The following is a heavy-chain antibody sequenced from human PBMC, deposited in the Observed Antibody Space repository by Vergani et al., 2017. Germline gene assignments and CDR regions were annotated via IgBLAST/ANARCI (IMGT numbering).Heavy chain of an antibody. CDR1: GFTFSSYA. V-gene: IGHV3-23*01. D-gene: IGHD6-13*01. CDR3: TKHLVIESAGIFDAFDI. CDR2: ISGSGGST. J-gene: IGHJ3*02. Sequence: EVQLLESGGGLVQPGGSLRLSCAASGFTFSSYAMSWVRQAPGKGLEWVSAISGSGGSTYYADSVKGRFTISRDTSKNTLYLQMNSLRAEDTAVYYCTKHLVIESAGIFDAFDIWGQGTMVTVSS.